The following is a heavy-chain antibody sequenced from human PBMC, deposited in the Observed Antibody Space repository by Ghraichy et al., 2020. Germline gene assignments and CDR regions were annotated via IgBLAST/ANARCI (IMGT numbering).Heavy chain of an antibody. J-gene: IGHJ6*02. CDR3: ARASDYYYYYGMDV. Sequence: SETLSLTCAVSGDSINSNNWWSWVRQPPGKGLEWIGEIYQSGSTNYKPSLKSRVTISIDKSKNQFSLKLSSVTAADTAVYYCARASDYYYYYGMDVWGQGTTVPVSS. CDR1: GDSINSNNW. V-gene: IGHV4-4*02. CDR2: IYQSGST. D-gene: IGHD6-19*01.